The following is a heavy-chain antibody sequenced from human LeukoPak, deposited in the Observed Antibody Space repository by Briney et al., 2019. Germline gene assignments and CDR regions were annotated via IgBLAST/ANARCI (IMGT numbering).Heavy chain of an antibody. CDR2: ITTGSTV. J-gene: IGHJ4*02. Sequence: GGSLRLSCAASGFAFNTYRMNWVRQAPGKGLEWIAHITTGSTVYYADSVKGRFTISRDNAKNSLYLQMNSLRAEDTAVYYCARELLWFGELFPFDYWGQGTLVTVSS. CDR3: ARELLWFGELFPFDY. D-gene: IGHD3-10*01. V-gene: IGHV3-48*01. CDR1: GFAFNTYR.